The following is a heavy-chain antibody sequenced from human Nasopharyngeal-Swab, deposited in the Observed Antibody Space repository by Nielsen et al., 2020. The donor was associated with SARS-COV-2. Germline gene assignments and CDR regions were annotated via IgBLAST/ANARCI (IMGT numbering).Heavy chain of an antibody. Sequence: GESLKISCAASGFTFSTYTMHWVRQAPGKGLEWVSSITSTSSNMYYADSLKGRFTISRDNAKSSLYLQVNSLRAEDTAVYYCSNGRWSTRPFDSWGQGTLVTVSS. J-gene: IGHJ4*02. CDR1: GFTFSTYT. D-gene: IGHD4-23*01. CDR2: ITSTSSNM. CDR3: SNGRWSTRPFDS. V-gene: IGHV3-21*01.